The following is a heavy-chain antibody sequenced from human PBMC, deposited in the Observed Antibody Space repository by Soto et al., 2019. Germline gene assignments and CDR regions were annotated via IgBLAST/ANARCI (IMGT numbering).Heavy chain of an antibody. V-gene: IGHV3-48*01. CDR3: ARVGYGSGPYYMDV. CDR1: GFTFSSYS. Sequence: GGSLRLSCAASGFTFSSYSMNWVRQAPGKGLEWVSYISSSSSTIYYADSVKGRFTISRDNAKNSLYLQMNSLRAEDTAVYYCARVGYGSGPYYMDVWGKGTTVTVSS. D-gene: IGHD3-10*01. CDR2: ISSSSSTI. J-gene: IGHJ6*03.